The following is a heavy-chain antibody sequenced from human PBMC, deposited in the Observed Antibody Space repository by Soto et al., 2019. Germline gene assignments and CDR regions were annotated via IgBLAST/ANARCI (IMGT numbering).Heavy chain of an antibody. CDR2: IYPGDSDT. V-gene: IGHV5-51*01. CDR1: GYSFTSYW. Sequence: GGSLKISCKGSGYSFTSYWIGWVRQMPGKGLEWMGIIYPGDSDTRYSPSFQGQVTISADKSISTAYLQWSSLKASDTAMYYCARTERPNDECSGRVGSGMAVRGKGTKVT. CDR3: ARTERPNDECSGRVGSGMAV. D-gene: IGHD3-10*02. J-gene: IGHJ6*04.